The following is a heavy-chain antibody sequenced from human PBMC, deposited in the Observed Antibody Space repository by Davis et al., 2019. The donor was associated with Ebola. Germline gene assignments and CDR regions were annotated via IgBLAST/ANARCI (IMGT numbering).Heavy chain of an antibody. CDR2: INPNSGGT. Sequence: ASVKVSCKASGYTFTGYYMHWVRQAPGQGREWMGRINPNSGGTNYAQKLQGRVHMTRDTSISRAYMELSRLRYDATAVYYCARGLYSSSWYGGWFDTWGQGTLVTVSS. V-gene: IGHV1-2*06. CDR1: GYTFTGYY. CDR3: ARGLYSSSWYGGWFDT. J-gene: IGHJ5*02. D-gene: IGHD6-13*01.